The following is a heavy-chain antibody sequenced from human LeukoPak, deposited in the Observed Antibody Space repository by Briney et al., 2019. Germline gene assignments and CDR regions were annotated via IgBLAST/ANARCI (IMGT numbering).Heavy chain of an antibody. CDR2: INPNSGGT. CDR1: GYTFTGYY. J-gene: IGHJ4*02. D-gene: IGHD3-22*01. Sequence: ASVQVSCQASGYTFTGYYMHWVRQAPGQGLEWMGRINPNSGGTNYAQKFQGRVTMTRDTSISTAYMELSRLRSDDTAVYYCASQGTGDYYDSSDNWGQGTLVTVSS. CDR3: ASQGTGDYYDSSDN. V-gene: IGHV1-2*06.